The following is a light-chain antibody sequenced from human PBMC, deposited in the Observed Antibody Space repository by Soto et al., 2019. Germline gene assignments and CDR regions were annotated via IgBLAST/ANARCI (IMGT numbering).Light chain of an antibody. CDR3: QQYNNWPYT. J-gene: IGKJ2*01. CDR2: GVS. V-gene: IGKV3-15*01. Sequence: EIVMTQSPDTLSVSPGERATLSCRASQSVSTNLAWYQQKPGQAPRLLIYGVSTRATGIPARFSGSGSGKEFTLTISSLQSEDFAVYHCQQYNNWPYTFGQGTKLEIK. CDR1: QSVSTN.